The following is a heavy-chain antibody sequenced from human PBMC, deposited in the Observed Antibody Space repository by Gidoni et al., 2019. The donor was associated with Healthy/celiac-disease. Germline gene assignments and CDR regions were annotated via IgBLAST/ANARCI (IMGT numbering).Heavy chain of an antibody. Sequence: EVQLVESGGGLVKPGGSLRLSCAASGFTFSSYSMTWFGQAPGKGLEWVSSISSSSSYIYYADSVKGRFTISRDNAKNSLYLQMNSLRAEDTAVYYCAREQKGVITYYYDSSGYYGLDYWGQGTLVTVSS. D-gene: IGHD3-22*01. CDR1: GFTFSSYS. V-gene: IGHV3-21*01. CDR3: AREQKGVITYYYDSSGYYGLDY. J-gene: IGHJ4*02. CDR2: ISSSSSYI.